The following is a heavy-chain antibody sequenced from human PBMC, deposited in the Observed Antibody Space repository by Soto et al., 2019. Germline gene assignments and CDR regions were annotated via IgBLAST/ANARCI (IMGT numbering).Heavy chain of an antibody. V-gene: IGHV5-51*01. D-gene: IGHD3-10*01. CDR3: AGGGVRGVITRTRDYYGMDV. Sequence: GESLKISCKGSGYSFTTYRIGWVRQMPGKGLEWMGIIYPGDSDIRYSPSFQCQVTISADKSISTAYLQWSSLKASVTAMYYCAGGGVRGVITRTRDYYGMDVWGQGTTVTVSS. CDR2: IYPGDSDI. CDR1: GYSFTTYR. J-gene: IGHJ6*02.